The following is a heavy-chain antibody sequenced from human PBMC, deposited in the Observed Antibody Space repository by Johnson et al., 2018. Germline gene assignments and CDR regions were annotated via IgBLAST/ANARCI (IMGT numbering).Heavy chain of an antibody. D-gene: IGHD5-24*01. CDR3: ARDRMDYGMDV. V-gene: IGHV3-30*03. J-gene: IGHJ6*02. CDR2: ISYDGSNK. CDR1: GFTFSSYG. Sequence: QVQLVESGGGVVQPGRSLRLSCAASGFTFSSYGMHWVRQAPGKGLEWVAVISYDGSNKYYVDSVKDRFTISRDNAKKSLYRQMNSLRVEDTAVYYCARDRMDYGMDVWGQGTTATVSS.